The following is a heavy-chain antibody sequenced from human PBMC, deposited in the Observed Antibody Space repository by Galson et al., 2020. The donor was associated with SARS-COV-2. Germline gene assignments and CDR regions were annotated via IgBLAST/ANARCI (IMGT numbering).Heavy chain of an antibody. J-gene: IGHJ4*02. V-gene: IGHV3-7*03. CDR1: GFTFSNHW. Sequence: GESLKISCAASGFTFSNHWMSWVRQAPGKGLEWVANIKQDGSEKYYVDSVKGRFTISRDNAENSLYLQMNSLRAEDSAIYYCAREPHIAVVTHFDYWGQGTLVTVSS. D-gene: IGHD5-18*01. CDR3: AREPHIAVVTHFDY. CDR2: IKQDGSEK.